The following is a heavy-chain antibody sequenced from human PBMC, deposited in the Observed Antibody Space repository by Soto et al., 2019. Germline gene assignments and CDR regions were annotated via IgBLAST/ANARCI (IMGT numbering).Heavy chain of an antibody. V-gene: IGHV1-18*01. CDR1: GYTFTSYG. CDR2: ISPFRGHT. J-gene: IGHJ1*01. D-gene: IGHD4-17*01. CDR3: AMDYGDRPEYFQH. Sequence: QVQFVQSGSELKKPGASVKVSCKASGYTFTSYGISWVRQAPGQGLEWMGWISPFRGHTQYSQKAQGRVTLTTDTSSNTAYMEMTTLAVDDTAVYYCAMDYGDRPEYFQHWGQGTLVTVSS.